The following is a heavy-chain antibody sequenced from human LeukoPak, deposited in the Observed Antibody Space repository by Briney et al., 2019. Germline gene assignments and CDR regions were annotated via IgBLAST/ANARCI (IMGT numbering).Heavy chain of an antibody. J-gene: IGHJ4*02. CDR2: IYYSGST. D-gene: IGHD2-2*01. V-gene: IGHV4-39*01. CDR1: GGSISSSSYY. Sequence: SETLSLTCTVSGGSISSSSYYWGWIRQPPGKGLEWIGSIYYSGSTYYNPSLKSRVTISVDTSKNQFSLKLSSVTAADTAVYYCARTGDIVVVPAAEDWGRGTLVTVSS. CDR3: ARTGDIVVVPAAED.